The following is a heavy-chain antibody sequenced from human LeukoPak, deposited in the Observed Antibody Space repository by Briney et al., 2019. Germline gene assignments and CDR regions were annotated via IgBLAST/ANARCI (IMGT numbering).Heavy chain of an antibody. J-gene: IGHJ4*02. CDR3: ARWEIRGTAHKLDY. Sequence: SGGSLRLSCAASGFTFSSYSMNWVRQAPGKGLEWVSYISSSSSTIYYADSVKGRFTISRDNAKNSLYLQMNSLRAEDTAVYYCARWEIRGTAHKLDYWGQGTLVTVSS. D-gene: IGHD1-7*01. V-gene: IGHV3-48*01. CDR1: GFTFSSYS. CDR2: ISSSSSTI.